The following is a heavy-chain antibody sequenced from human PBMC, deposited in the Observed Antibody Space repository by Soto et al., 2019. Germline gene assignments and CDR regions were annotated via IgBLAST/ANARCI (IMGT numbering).Heavy chain of an antibody. V-gene: IGHV4-39*01. CDR1: GGSISSSSYY. CDR3: ARQGGPMATILNSLYFDY. D-gene: IGHD5-12*01. J-gene: IGHJ4*02. CDR2: IYYSGST. Sequence: QLQLQESGPGLVKPSDTLSLTCTVSGGSISSSSYYWGWIRQPPGKGLEWIGSIYYSGSTYYNPSLKSRVTISVDTSKNQFSLKLSSVTAADTAVYYCARQGGPMATILNSLYFDYWGQGTLVTVSS.